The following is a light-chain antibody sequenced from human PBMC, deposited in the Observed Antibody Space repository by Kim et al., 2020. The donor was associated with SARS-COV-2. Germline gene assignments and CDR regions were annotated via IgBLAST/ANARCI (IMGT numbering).Light chain of an antibody. CDR3: QQSHSTPPYT. Sequence: DIQMTQSPSSLSASVGDRVTITCRTSQSISRYLNWYQQKPGKAPKFLIYDASSLESGVPSRFSGSGSGTDFTLTISSLQPEDFATYYCQQSHSTPPYTFGQGTKLEI. J-gene: IGKJ2*01. CDR1: QSISRY. V-gene: IGKV1-39*01. CDR2: DAS.